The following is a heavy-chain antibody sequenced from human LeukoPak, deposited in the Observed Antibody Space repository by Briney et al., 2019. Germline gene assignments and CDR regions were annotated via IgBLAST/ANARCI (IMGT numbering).Heavy chain of an antibody. V-gene: IGHV4-34*01. J-gene: IGHJ3*02. CDR1: GGSFSGYY. CDR2: INHSGST. CDR3: ARRPSPYGAFDI. Sequence: PSETLSLTCAVYGGSFSGYYWSWIRQPPGKGLEWIGEINHSGSTNYNPSLKSRVTISVDTSKNQFSLKLSSVTAADTAVYYCARRPSPYGAFDIWGQGTMVTVSS. D-gene: IGHD3-10*01.